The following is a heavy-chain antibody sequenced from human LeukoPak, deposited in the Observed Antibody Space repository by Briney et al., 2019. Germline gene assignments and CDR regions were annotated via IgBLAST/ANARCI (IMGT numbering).Heavy chain of an antibody. J-gene: IGHJ4*02. CDR2: IHYTGST. D-gene: IGHD3-10*01. Sequence: SETLFLTCTVSGGSIISYYWAWIRQPPGQGLEWIGYIHYTGSTNYNPSLKSRVTISVDTSKNQFSLKMSSVTAADTAVYYCARGVDYYGVWGQGTLVTVSS. CDR3: ARGVDYYGV. CDR1: GGSIISYY. V-gene: IGHV4-59*01.